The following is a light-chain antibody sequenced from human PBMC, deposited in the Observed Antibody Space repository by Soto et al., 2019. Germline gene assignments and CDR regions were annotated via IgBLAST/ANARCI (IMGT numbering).Light chain of an antibody. CDR2: DVS. Sequence: QSALTQPASVSGSPGQSITISCTGTNSDVGGYNYVSWYQQHPGRAPQLTIYDVSHRPSGVSNRFSGSRSGNTASLTISGLQAEDEADYYCSSYATCTTVLFGGGTKLTVL. CDR1: NSDVGGYNY. V-gene: IGLV2-14*03. CDR3: SSYATCTTVL. J-gene: IGLJ2*01.